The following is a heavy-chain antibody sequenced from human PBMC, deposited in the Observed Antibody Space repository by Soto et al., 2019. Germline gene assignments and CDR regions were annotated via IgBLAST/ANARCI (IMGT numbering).Heavy chain of an antibody. CDR2: INPNGYTS. J-gene: IGHJ4*02. Sequence: QVQMVQSGAEVKKPGASIKVSCKSSGYTFNNYYIHWVRQAPGQGLEWMGIINPNGYTSTLSQKCQGRLTVTSNPSTSTVYMELGSLTSEDTAMYYCARDLHGAFTTMIYWGQGTLVTVSS. D-gene: IGHD3-22*01. CDR3: ARDLHGAFTTMIY. V-gene: IGHV1-46*02. CDR1: GYTFNNYY.